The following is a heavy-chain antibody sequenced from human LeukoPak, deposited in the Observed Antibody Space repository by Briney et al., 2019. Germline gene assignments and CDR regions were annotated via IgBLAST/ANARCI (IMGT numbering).Heavy chain of an antibody. CDR2: IRYDASRR. D-gene: IGHD1-1*01. Sequence: GGSLRLSCAASGFIFSAYGMHWVRQPPGKGLEWVSFIRYDASRRFYGDSVKGRFTISRDDAKNTVYLQMDSLRTEDTAVYYCARPVVTTLAGTYYVDYWGQGTLVTVSS. CDR3: ARPVVTTLAGTYYVDY. J-gene: IGHJ4*02. V-gene: IGHV3-30*02. CDR1: GFIFSAYG.